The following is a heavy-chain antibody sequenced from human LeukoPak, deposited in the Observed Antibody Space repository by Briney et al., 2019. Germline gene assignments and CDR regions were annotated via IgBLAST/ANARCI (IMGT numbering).Heavy chain of an antibody. J-gene: IGHJ2*01. D-gene: IGHD3-22*01. Sequence: SETLSLTCTVSGGSISSSSYYWGWIRQPPGKGLEWIGSIYYSGSTYYNPSLKSRVTISVDTSKNQFSLKLSSVTAADTAVYYCARVAIRSSGYLAPLYWYFDLWGRGTLVTVSS. CDR3: ARVAIRSSGYLAPLYWYFDL. CDR1: GGSISSSSYY. V-gene: IGHV4-39*07. CDR2: IYYSGST.